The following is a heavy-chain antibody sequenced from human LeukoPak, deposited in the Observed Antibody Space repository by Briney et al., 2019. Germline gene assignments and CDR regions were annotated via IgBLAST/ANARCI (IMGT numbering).Heavy chain of an antibody. CDR2: IYYSGST. CDR3: ARVAHYDSSGSRPLDAFDI. CDR1: GVSISSGGYY. D-gene: IGHD3-22*01. V-gene: IGHV4-31*03. J-gene: IGHJ3*02. Sequence: PSETLSLTCTVSGVSISSGGYYWSWLGQHPGKGLEWIVYIYYSGSTYYNPALKSRVTISVDTSKNKFSLKLSSVTAADTAVYYGARVAHYDSSGSRPLDAFDIWGQGTMVTVSS.